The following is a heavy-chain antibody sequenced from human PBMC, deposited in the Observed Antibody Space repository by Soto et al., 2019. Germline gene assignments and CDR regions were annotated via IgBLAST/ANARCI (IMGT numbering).Heavy chain of an antibody. J-gene: IGHJ4*02. CDR2: MNPNSGNT. CDR3: ARGPDYAGYFAY. Sequence: GASVKVSCKASGYTFTSYDINWVRQATGQGLEWMGWMNPNSGNTGYAQKFQGRVTMTRNTSISTAYMELSGLRSEDTAVYYCARGPDYAGYFAYWGRGTLVTVSS. D-gene: IGHD4-17*01. CDR1: GYTFTSYD. V-gene: IGHV1-8*01.